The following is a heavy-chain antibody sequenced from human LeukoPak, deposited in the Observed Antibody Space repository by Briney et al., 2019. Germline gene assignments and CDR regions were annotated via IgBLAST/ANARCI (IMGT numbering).Heavy chain of an antibody. V-gene: IGHV4-4*07. J-gene: IGHJ5*02. CDR3: AREGGGPRWLDP. CDR1: GGSLSSYY. D-gene: IGHD6-25*01. Sequence: SQTLSLTCIVSGGSLSSYYWSCIRQPAGKGLEWIGRINTSGNSNYNPSLRSRVTMSVDTSKNQFSLNLSSVTAADTAVYYCAREGGGPRWLDPWGQGTLVTVSS. CDR2: INTSGNS.